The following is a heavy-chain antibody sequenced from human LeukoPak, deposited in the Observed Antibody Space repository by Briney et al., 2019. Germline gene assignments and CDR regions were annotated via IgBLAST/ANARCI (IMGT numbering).Heavy chain of an antibody. J-gene: IGHJ3*02. CDR1: GGSVNTSDYY. D-gene: IGHD3-3*01. Sequence: SETLSLTCTVSGGSVNTSDYYWSWIRQPPGKGFVGIGYMYHTGSSIYNPSLRSRVTISVDMSKNQFSLKLSSVTAADTAVYYCARAETIFGVVDAFDIWGQGTMVTVSS. V-gene: IGHV4-61*08. CDR3: ARAETIFGVVDAFDI. CDR2: MYHTGSS.